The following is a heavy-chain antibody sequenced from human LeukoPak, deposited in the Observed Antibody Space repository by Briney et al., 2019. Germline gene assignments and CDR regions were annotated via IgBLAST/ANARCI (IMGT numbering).Heavy chain of an antibody. CDR2: ISGSVGST. V-gene: IGHV3-23*01. J-gene: IGHJ5*02. Sequence: GGSLRLSCAASGFTFSSYAMSWVRQAPGKGLEWVSGISGSVGSTYYADSVKGRFTISRDNAKNSLYLQMNSLRAEDTAVYYCARGPLGYDFWSGYYRGTEGNNWFDPWGQGTLVTVSS. D-gene: IGHD3-3*01. CDR3: ARGPLGYDFWSGYYRGTEGNNWFDP. CDR1: GFTFSSYA.